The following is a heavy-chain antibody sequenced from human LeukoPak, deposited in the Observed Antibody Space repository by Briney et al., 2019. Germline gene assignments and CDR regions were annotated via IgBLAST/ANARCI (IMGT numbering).Heavy chain of an antibody. J-gene: IGHJ4*02. D-gene: IGHD5-12*01. CDR1: GDSISSYY. Sequence: SETLSLTCIVSGDSISSYYWSWIRQPPGKGLEWIGYIYYSGSTNYNPSLKSRVTISVDTPKNQFSLKLTSVTAADTAVYYCARVSGYDWESFYDYWGQGTLVTVSS. CDR2: IYYSGST. V-gene: IGHV4-59*01. CDR3: ARVSGYDWESFYDY.